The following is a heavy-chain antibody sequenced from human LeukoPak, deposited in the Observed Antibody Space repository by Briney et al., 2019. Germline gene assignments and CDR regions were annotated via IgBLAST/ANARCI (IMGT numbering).Heavy chain of an antibody. J-gene: IGHJ4*02. CDR2: ISSSSSYI. Sequence: GGSLRLSCAASGFSFTLYSMNWVRQAPGKGLEWVSSISSSSSYIYYADSVKGRFTISRDNAKNSLYLQMNSLRAEDTAVYYCARDSPNEGILWWSIDYWGQGTLVTVSS. V-gene: IGHV3-21*01. CDR3: ARDSPNEGILWWSIDY. CDR1: GFSFTLYS. D-gene: IGHD2-21*01.